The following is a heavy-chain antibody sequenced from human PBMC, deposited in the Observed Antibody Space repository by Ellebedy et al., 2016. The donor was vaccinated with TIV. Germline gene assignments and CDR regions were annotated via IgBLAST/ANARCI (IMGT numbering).Heavy chain of an antibody. D-gene: IGHD3-22*01. CDR2: INHDGAIK. J-gene: IGHJ4*02. CDR3: ARNRNDFDANGYWNY. V-gene: IGHV3-11*01. CDR1: ELNVSSNY. Sequence: GESLKISCAASELNVSSNYMSWIRQAPGKGLECVAYINHDGAIKYYAHAVRGRFTVSRDNAENSMHLKMNSLRAEDTAVYYCARNRNDFDANGYWNYWGPGAQVTVSS.